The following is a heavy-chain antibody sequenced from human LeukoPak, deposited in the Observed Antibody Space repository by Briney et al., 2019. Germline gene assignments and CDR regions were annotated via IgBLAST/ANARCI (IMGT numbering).Heavy chain of an antibody. J-gene: IGHJ4*02. CDR2: IYHSGST. Sequence: SETLSLTCTVSGGSISSGGYYWSWMRQPPGKGLEWIGYIYHSGSTYYNPSLKSRVTISVDRSKNQFSLKLSSVTAADTAVYYCARGYCSGGSCTLIDYWGQGTLVTVSS. D-gene: IGHD2-15*01. V-gene: IGHV4-30-2*01. CDR1: GGSISSGGYY. CDR3: ARGYCSGGSCTLIDY.